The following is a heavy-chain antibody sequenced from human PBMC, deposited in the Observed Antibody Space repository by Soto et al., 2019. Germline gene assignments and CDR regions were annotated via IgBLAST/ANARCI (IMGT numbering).Heavy chain of an antibody. CDR3: ARLGFGVLYGMDV. CDR1: GYSFTSYW. J-gene: IGHJ6*02. Sequence: GESLKISCKASGYSFTSYWISWVRQMPGKGLEWMGRVDPSDSYTNHSPSFQGHVTVSADKSISTAYLQWSSLKASDSAMYYCARLGFGVLYGMDVWGQGTTVTVSS. V-gene: IGHV5-10-1*01. CDR2: VDPSDSYT. D-gene: IGHD3-10*01.